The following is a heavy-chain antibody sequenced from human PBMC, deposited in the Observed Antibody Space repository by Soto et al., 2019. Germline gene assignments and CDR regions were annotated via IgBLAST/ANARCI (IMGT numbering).Heavy chain of an antibody. D-gene: IGHD3-3*01. CDR2: MNPNGGNT. CDR3: ARGRFRYNDFWSGYYWYYYYMDV. J-gene: IGHJ6*03. V-gene: IGHV1-8*01. Sequence: ASVKVSCKASGYTFTSYDINWVRQATGQGLEWMGWMNPNGGNTGYAQKFQGRVTMTRNTSISTAYMELSSLRSEDTAVYYCARGRFRYNDFWSGYYWYYYYMDVWGKGTTVTVSS. CDR1: GYTFTSYD.